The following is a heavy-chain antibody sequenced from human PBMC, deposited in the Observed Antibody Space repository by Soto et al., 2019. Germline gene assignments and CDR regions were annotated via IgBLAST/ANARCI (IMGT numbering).Heavy chain of an antibody. CDR1: GFTVSSNY. CDR3: ARVLERGYYYGMDV. D-gene: IGHD1-1*01. CDR2: IYSGGST. Sequence: EVQLVETGGGLIQPGGSLRLSCAASGFTVSSNYMSWVRQAPGKGLEWDSVIYSGGSTYYADSVKSRFTISRDNSKIPVYLQRTSLSAEDTAVYYWARVLERGYYYGMDVWGQGTTVTVSS. V-gene: IGHV3-53*02. J-gene: IGHJ6*02.